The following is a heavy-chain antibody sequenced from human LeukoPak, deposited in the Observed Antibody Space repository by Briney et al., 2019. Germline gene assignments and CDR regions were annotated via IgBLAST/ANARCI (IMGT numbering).Heavy chain of an antibody. Sequence: GASVKVSCKASGYTFTSYGISWVRQAPGQGLEWMGWISAYSGDTNYAQKFQGRVTMTRDTSTSTVYMELSSLRSEDTAVYYCTRVVSGWAFDIWGQGTMVTVSS. CDR1: GYTFTSYG. V-gene: IGHV1-18*01. D-gene: IGHD3-10*01. J-gene: IGHJ3*02. CDR3: TRVVSGWAFDI. CDR2: ISAYSGDT.